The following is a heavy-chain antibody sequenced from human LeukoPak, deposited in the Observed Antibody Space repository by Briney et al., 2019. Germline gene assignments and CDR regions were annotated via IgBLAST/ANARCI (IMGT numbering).Heavy chain of an antibody. V-gene: IGHV3-23*01. CDR2: ISGSGGIA. CDR3: AKDDAWLRFGE. CDR1: GFTFSTYA. D-gene: IGHD3-10*01. J-gene: IGHJ4*02. Sequence: GGSLRLSCVASGFTFSTYAMSWVRQAPGKGLEWVSGISGSGGIAYYADSVKGRFTISRDNSKNTLYLQMNSLRAEDTALYYCAKDDAWLRFGEWSQGTLVTVSS.